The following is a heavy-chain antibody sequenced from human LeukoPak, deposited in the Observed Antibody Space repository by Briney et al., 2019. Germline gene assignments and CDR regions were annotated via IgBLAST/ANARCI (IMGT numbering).Heavy chain of an antibody. Sequence: SETLSLTCTVSGGSISSYYWSWIRQPAGKGLEWIGRIYNSGSTTYNPSLKSRVTMSVDTSKNQFSLKLSSVTAADTAVYYCARDSGTTGVVKFDPWGQGTLVTVSS. D-gene: IGHD4-23*01. CDR3: ARDSGTTGVVKFDP. CDR1: GGSISSYY. J-gene: IGHJ5*02. V-gene: IGHV4-4*07. CDR2: IYNSGST.